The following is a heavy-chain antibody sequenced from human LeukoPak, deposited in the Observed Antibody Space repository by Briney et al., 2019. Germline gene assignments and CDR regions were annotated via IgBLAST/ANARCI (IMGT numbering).Heavy chain of an antibody. Sequence: SETLSLTCSVSGGSISSGTYYWNWIRQPAGKGLEWIGRIYTSGSTNYNPSLKSRVTISVDTSKNQFSLKLSSVTAADTAVYYCARAGFYGSGSRAFDYWGQGTLVTVSS. J-gene: IGHJ4*02. CDR1: GGSISSGTYY. CDR2: IYTSGST. D-gene: IGHD3-10*01. V-gene: IGHV4-61*02. CDR3: ARAGFYGSGSRAFDY.